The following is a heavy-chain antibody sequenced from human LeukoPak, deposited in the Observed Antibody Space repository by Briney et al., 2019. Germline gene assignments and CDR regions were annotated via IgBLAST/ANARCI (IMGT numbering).Heavy chain of an antibody. Sequence: SETLSLTCTVSGDSISSYYWTWIRQPPGKGLEWLGHLYNSGNTNYNPSLKSRVTMSVDTSTNQFSLRLTSVTAADTAVYYCARGRLTTPNWFGPWGQGILVTVSS. CDR1: GDSISSYY. J-gene: IGHJ5*02. CDR3: ARGRLTTPNWFGP. V-gene: IGHV4-59*01. CDR2: LYNSGNT. D-gene: IGHD1/OR15-1a*01.